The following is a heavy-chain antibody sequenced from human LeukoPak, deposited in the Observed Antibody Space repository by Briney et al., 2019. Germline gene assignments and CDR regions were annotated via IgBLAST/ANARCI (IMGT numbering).Heavy chain of an antibody. D-gene: IGHD2-15*01. CDR1: GGPFSGYY. V-gene: IGHV4-34*01. CDR2: INHSGST. CDR3: ARGTVVVAEIYYYGMDV. J-gene: IGHJ6*02. Sequence: SETLSLTCAVYGGPFSGYYWSWIRQPPGKGLEWIGEINHSGSTNYNPSLKSRVTISVDTSKNQFSLKLSSVTAADTAVYYCARGTVVVAEIYYYGMDVWGQGTTVTVSS.